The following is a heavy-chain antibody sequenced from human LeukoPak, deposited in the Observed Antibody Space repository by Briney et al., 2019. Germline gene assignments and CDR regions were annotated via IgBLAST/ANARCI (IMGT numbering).Heavy chain of an antibody. CDR1: GFSFTNYW. CDR2: INNDGTIT. D-gene: IGHD2-2*01. V-gene: IGHV3-74*01. J-gene: IGHJ4*02. CDR3: VRGYCSSTSCPTLYYY. Sequence: GGSLRLSCAVSGFSFTNYWMHWVRQVPGKGLVWLSRINNDGTITSYADSVKGRFTISRDNAKNTLYLQMNSLKAEDTAVYYCVRGYCSSTSCPTLYYYWGQGTLVTVSS.